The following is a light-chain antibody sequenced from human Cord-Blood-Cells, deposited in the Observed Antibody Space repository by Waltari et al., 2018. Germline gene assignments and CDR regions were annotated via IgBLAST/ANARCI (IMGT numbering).Light chain of an antibody. J-gene: IGLJ2*01. CDR3: CSYAGSSTPVV. V-gene: IGLV2-23*02. CDR2: EVS. CDR1: SCDAGSYNL. Sequence: QSALTQPASVSGSPGQSITIPCTGTSCDAGSYNLVSCYQQHPGKAPKRMIYEVSKRPSGVSNRFSGSKSGNTASLTISGLQAEDEADYYCCSYAGSSTPVVFGGGTKLTVL.